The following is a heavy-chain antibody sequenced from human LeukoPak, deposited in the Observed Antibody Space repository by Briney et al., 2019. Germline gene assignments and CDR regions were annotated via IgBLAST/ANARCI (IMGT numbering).Heavy chain of an antibody. CDR2: INGDGTST. V-gene: IGHV3-74*01. CDR1: GFTFSRTW. Sequence: GGSLRLSCTVSGFTFSRTWMLWVRQAPGKGLVWVSHINGDGTSTNYADSVKGRFTISRDNAKNTLFLQMNSLRAEDTAVYYCARDRLRDGYRFDGFDIWGQGTMVTVSS. J-gene: IGHJ3*02. D-gene: IGHD5-24*01. CDR3: ARDRLRDGYRFDGFDI.